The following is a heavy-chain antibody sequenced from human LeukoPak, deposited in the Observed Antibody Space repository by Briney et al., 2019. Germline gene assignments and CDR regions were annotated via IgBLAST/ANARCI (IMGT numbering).Heavy chain of an antibody. D-gene: IGHD4-17*01. CDR2: FSGSGDNT. J-gene: IGHJ6*04. Sequence: GGSLRLSCAASGFSFRDFAMTWFRQAPGKGLEWVSTFSGSGDNTYYSDTVKGRFTMSRDTSKNTLDLQMNSLRVEDTAVYCCAKILRPVTSFPQFYFFGMAVWGKGATVTVSS. V-gene: IGHV3-23*01. CDR1: GFSFRDFA. CDR3: AKILRPVTSFPQFYFFGMAV.